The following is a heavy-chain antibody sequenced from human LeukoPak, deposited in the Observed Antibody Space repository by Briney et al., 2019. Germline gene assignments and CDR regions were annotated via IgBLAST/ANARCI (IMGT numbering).Heavy chain of an antibody. Sequence: ASETLSLTCTVSGVSISSYYWSWIRQPPGKGLEWIGYIYYSGSTNYNPSLKSRVTISVDTSKNLFSLKLSSVTAADTAVYYCARSQGYSYAYFDYWGQGTLVTVSS. CDR2: IYYSGST. V-gene: IGHV4-59*08. CDR3: ARSQGYSYAYFDY. D-gene: IGHD5-18*01. J-gene: IGHJ4*02. CDR1: GVSISSYY.